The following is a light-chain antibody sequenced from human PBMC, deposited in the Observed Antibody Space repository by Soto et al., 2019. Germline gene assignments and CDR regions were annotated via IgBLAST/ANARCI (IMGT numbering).Light chain of an antibody. J-gene: IGLJ1*01. V-gene: IGLV2-14*01. CDR2: NVT. Sequence: QSVLTQPASVSGSPGQSITISCTGTSSDVGRYDYVSWYQQHPGKVPKLVLYNVTHRPSGVSNRFSGSKSGNTASLSISGLQTEDEADYFCTSFTSSITYVFGTGTKLTVL. CDR1: SSDVGRYDY. CDR3: TSFTSSITYV.